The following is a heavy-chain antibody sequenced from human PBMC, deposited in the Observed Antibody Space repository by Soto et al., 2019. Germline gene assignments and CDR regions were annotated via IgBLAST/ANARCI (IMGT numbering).Heavy chain of an antibody. CDR2: IYYSGST. Sequence: SETLSLTCTVSVGSISSGGYYWSWIRQHPGKGLEWIGYIYYSGSTYYNPSLKSRVTISVDTSKNQFSLKLSSVTAADTAVYYCARDLRRTAARRGGYFDYWGQGTLVTVSS. J-gene: IGHJ4*02. CDR1: VGSISSGGYY. CDR3: ARDLRRTAARRGGYFDY. V-gene: IGHV4-31*03. D-gene: IGHD6-6*01.